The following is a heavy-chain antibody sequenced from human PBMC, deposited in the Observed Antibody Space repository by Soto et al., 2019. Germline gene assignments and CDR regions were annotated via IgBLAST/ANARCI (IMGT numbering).Heavy chain of an antibody. CDR1: GYTFTSYG. CDR3: ARDPGGTVTTAWGYFDY. J-gene: IGHJ4*02. Sequence: QVQLVQSGAEVKKPGASVKVSCKASGYTFTSYGISWVRQAPGQGLEWMGWISAYNGNTNYAQKLQGRVTMTTDTSTSTAYMELRSLRSADTAVYCCARDPGGTVTTAWGYFDYWGQGTLVTVSS. D-gene: IGHD4-4*01. V-gene: IGHV1-18*01. CDR2: ISAYNGNT.